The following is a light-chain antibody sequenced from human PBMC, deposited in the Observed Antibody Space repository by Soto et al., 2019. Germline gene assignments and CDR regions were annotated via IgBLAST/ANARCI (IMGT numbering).Light chain of an antibody. V-gene: IGKV3-11*01. CDR3: QQRSNWPQIT. CDR2: DSC. J-gene: IGKJ4*01. CDR1: QSVSKY. Sequence: EIVLTQSPATLSLSPGERATLSCRASQSVSKYLAWYQQKPGQAPRLLIHDSCNRATGNPARFSSSESGTHFTLTISSLEPEDFGLYYCQQRSNWPQITFGGGTKVEIK.